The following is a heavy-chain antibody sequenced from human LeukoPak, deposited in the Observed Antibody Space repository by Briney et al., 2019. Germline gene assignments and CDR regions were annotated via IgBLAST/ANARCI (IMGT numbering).Heavy chain of an antibody. V-gene: IGHV4-38-2*02. CDR2: IYYSGSI. CDR1: GYSISNAYY. D-gene: IGHD6-19*01. J-gene: IGHJ4*02. Sequence: PSETLSLTCSVSGYSISNAYYWGWIRQPPGKGLEWIGSIYYSGSIFYNPSLKSRVTISIDTSKNHFSLKLSSVTAADTAVYYCARDDTGYSSAWSKDFDYWGQGTLVTVSS. CDR3: ARDDTGYSSAWSKDFDY.